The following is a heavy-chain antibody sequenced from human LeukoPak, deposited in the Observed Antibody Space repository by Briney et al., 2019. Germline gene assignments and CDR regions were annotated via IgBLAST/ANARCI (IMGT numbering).Heavy chain of an antibody. D-gene: IGHD3-22*01. V-gene: IGHV3-33*01. CDR2: IWYDGSNK. J-gene: IGHJ4*02. Sequence: AGGSLRLSCAASGFTFSSYGMHWVRQAPGKGLEWVAVIWYDGSNKYYADSVKGRFTISRDNAKNSLYLQMNSLRAEDTAVYYCARDLGYDSSGYYDYWGQGTLVTVSS. CDR3: ARDLGYDSSGYYDY. CDR1: GFTFSSYG.